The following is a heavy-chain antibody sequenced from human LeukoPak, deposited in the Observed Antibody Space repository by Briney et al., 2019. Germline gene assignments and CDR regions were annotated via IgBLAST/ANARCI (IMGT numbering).Heavy chain of an antibody. CDR2: INHSGST. V-gene: IGHV4-34*01. J-gene: IGHJ4*02. Sequence: SETLSHTCAVSGGSFSAYYWSWMRHPPRKGLEWIGEINHSGSTNYNPSLKSRITISVDTSKNQFSLKLSSVTAADTAVYYCARVGIAVAGNVYWGQGTPVTVSS. CDR3: ARVGIAVAGNVY. CDR1: GGSFSAYY. D-gene: IGHD6-19*01.